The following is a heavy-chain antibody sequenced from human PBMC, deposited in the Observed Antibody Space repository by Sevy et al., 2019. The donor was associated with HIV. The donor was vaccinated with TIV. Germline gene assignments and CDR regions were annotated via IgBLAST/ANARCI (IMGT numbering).Heavy chain of an antibody. CDR2: ISYDGSNK. Sequence: GGSLRLSCAASGFTFSSYGMHWVRQAPGKGLEWVAVISYDGSNKYYADSVKGRFNISRDNSKNTLYLQMNSLRAEDTAVYYCAKGITIFGVVNSYYYGMDVWGQGTTVTVSS. V-gene: IGHV3-30*18. CDR3: AKGITIFGVVNSYYYGMDV. CDR1: GFTFSSYG. D-gene: IGHD3-3*01. J-gene: IGHJ6*02.